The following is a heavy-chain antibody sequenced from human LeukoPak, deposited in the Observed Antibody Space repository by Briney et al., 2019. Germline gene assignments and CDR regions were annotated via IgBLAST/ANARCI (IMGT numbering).Heavy chain of an antibody. CDR2: ISYSGTI. CDR1: GFTFSDYY. J-gene: IGHJ4*02. Sequence: GGSLRLSCAASGFTFSDYYMGWIRQAPGKGLEWVSYISYSGTIYYADSVKGRFTISRDNAKNSLYLQMNSLRAEDTAVYYCVKDIEAAGLFFDYWGQGTLVTVSS. V-gene: IGHV3-11*04. D-gene: IGHD6-13*01. CDR3: VKDIEAAGLFFDY.